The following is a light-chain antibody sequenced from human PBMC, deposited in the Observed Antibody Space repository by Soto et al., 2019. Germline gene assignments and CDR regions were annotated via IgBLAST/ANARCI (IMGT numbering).Light chain of an antibody. V-gene: IGLV2-8*01. J-gene: IGLJ1*01. CDR3: SSYAGSSNV. CDR2: EVN. CDR1: SSDVGGYNY. Sequence: QSVLTQPPSASWSPGQSVALSCPGTSSDVGGYNYVSWYQQHPGKAPKLMIYEVNKRPSGVPDRFSGSKSGNTASLTVSGLQAEDEDDYYCSSYAGSSNVFGTVTKVTV.